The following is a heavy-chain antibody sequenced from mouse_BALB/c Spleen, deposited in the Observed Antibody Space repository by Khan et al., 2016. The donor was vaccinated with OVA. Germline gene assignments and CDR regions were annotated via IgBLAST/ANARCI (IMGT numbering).Heavy chain of an antibody. CDR2: IYPSDSYT. J-gene: IGHJ2*01. CDR3: TRSLYYFGSSLYY. V-gene: IGHV1-69*02. CDR1: GYTFTSYW. D-gene: IGHD1-1*01. Sequence: QVQLQQSGAELVRPGASVKLSCKASGYTFTSYWINWVIQRPGQGLEWLGNIYPSDSYTNYNQTFKDQATLTVDKSSSTAYMQLSSPTSEDSAVYYCTRSLYYFGSSLYYWGQGTTLIVSS.